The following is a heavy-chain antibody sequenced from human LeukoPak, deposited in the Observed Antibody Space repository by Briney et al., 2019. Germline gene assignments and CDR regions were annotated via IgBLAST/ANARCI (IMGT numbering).Heavy chain of an antibody. CDR1: GGTFSSYA. V-gene: IGHV1-69*13. J-gene: IGHJ4*02. CDR3: ARGVQLRYYFDY. CDR2: IIPIFGTA. D-gene: IGHD5-18*01. Sequence: SVKVSCKASGGTFSSYAISWVRQAPGQGLEWMGGIIPIFGTANYAQKFQGRVTITADESTSTAYMELSSLRSEDTAVYYCARGVQLRYYFDYWGQGTLVTVSS.